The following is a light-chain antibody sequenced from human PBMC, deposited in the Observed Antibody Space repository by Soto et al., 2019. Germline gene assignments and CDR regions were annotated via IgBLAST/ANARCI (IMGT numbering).Light chain of an antibody. Sequence: DSRRTQAPSTLSASVGDRVTITCRASQSISSWLAWYQQKPGKAPKLLIYDASSLESGVPSRFSGSGSATEFTLTISSLQPDDFATYYCQQYNNYWTFGQGTKVDIK. V-gene: IGKV1-5*01. CDR1: QSISSW. CDR3: QQYNNYWT. CDR2: DAS. J-gene: IGKJ1*01.